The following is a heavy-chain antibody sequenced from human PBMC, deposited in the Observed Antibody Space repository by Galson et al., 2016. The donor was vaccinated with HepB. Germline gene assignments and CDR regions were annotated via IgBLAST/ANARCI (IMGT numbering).Heavy chain of an antibody. CDR1: GFTFKIYG. CDR2: ISYAGTYT. J-gene: IGHJ6*02. D-gene: IGHD4-23*01. V-gene: IGHV3-30*18. CDR3: AKDLERYGGNSAAYYYYGMDV. Sequence: SLRLSCAAPGFTFKIYGMHWVRQAPGKGLEWVAVISYAGTYTYYGDPAKGRFTISRDNSKNTLYLQMNSLRPEDTATYYCAKDLERYGGNSAAYYYYGMDVRGQGTTVTVSS.